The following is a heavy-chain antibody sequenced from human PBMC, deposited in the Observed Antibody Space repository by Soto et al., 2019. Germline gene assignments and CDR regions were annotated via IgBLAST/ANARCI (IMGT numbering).Heavy chain of an antibody. CDR3: ARQSPPFTSQYCDL. J-gene: IGHJ2*01. CDR1: GFTFITYA. V-gene: IGHV3-23*01. D-gene: IGHD2-2*01. Sequence: EVQLLESGGDLVQPGGSLRLSCAASGFTFITYAMSWVRQAPGKGPEWVSTISGNGVNTYYADSVKGRFTISRDNSKNALDLQMNSMRADDMAIYYSARQSPPFTSQYCDLWARGTLVTVSS. CDR2: ISGNGVNT.